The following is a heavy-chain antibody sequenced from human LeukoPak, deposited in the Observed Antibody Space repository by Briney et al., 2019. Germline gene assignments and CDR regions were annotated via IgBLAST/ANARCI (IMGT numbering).Heavy chain of an antibody. CDR2: INHSGST. J-gene: IGHJ4*02. CDR3: ARGLAAGTKY. CDR1: GGSFSGYY. D-gene: IGHD6-13*01. V-gene: IGHV4-34*01. Sequence: PSETLSLTCAVYGGSFSGYYWSWIRQPPGKGLEWIGEINHSGSTSYNPSLKSRVTISVDTSKNQFSLKLSSVTAADTAVYYCARGLAAGTKYWGQGTLVTVSS.